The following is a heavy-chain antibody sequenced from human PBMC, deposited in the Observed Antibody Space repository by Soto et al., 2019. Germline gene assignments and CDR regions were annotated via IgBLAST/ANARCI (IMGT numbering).Heavy chain of an antibody. V-gene: IGHV4-4*02. CDR1: GGSISSSNW. J-gene: IGHJ4*02. D-gene: IGHD1-26*01. CDR2: TYHSGST. CDR3: ARVLLRGYEVGAPTQIDY. Sequence: PSETLSLTCAVSGGSISSSNWWSWVRQPPGKGLEWIGETYHSGSTNYNPSLKSRVTISVDKSKNQFSLKLSSVTAADTAVYYCARVLLRGYEVGAPTQIDYWGQGTLVTVSS.